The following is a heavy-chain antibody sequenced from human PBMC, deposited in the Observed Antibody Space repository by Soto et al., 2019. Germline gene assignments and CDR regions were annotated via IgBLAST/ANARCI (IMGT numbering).Heavy chain of an antibody. V-gene: IGHV3-33*06. CDR1: GFTFSSYG. CDR3: AKDTYYHDSSGYYIFEF. D-gene: IGHD3-22*01. J-gene: IGHJ4*02. Sequence: PGGSLRLSCAASGFTFSSYGMHWVRQAPGKGLEWVAVIWYDGSNKYYADSVKGRFTISRDNSKNTLYLQMNSLRAEDTAVYFCAKDTYYHDSSGYYIFEFWGQGTLVTVSS. CDR2: IWYDGSNK.